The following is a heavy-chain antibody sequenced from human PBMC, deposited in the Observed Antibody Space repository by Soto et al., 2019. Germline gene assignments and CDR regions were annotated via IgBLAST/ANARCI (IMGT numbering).Heavy chain of an antibody. Sequence: SETLSLTCTVSGGSISSSSYYWGWIRQPPGKGLEWIGSIYYSGSTYYNPSLKSRVTISVDTSKNQFSLKLSSVTAADTAVYYCARSRIVVVVADTPGGLGYYMDVWGKGTTVTVSS. J-gene: IGHJ6*03. CDR2: IYYSGST. CDR3: ARSRIVVVVADTPGGLGYYMDV. D-gene: IGHD2-15*01. CDR1: GGSISSSSYY. V-gene: IGHV4-39*01.